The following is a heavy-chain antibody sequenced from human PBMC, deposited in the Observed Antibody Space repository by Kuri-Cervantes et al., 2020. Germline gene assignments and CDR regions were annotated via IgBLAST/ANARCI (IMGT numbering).Heavy chain of an antibody. CDR1: GFTFSSYG. J-gene: IGHJ5*02. CDR2: IRYDGSNK. V-gene: IGHV3-30*02. Sequence: GGSLRLSCAASGFTFSSYGMHWVRQAPGKGLEWVAFIRYDGSNKYYADSVKGRFTISRDNSKNTLYLQMNSLRAEDTAVYYCAKALSYYYDSSGSNWFDPWGQGTLVTVSS. CDR3: AKALSYYYDSSGSNWFDP. D-gene: IGHD3-22*01.